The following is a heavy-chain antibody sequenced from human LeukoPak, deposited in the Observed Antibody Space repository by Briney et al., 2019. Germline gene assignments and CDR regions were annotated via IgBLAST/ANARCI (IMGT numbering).Heavy chain of an antibody. J-gene: IGHJ5*02. V-gene: IGHV3-15*01. CDR2: IQSKTDSGTT. CDR1: EFTFSSYS. Sequence: GGSLRLSCTGSEFTFSSYSMNWVRQAPGKGLEWVGRIQSKTDSGTTDYAAPVKGRFTISRDDSKNTLYLQMNSLKTDDTAVYYCTTELYCGGDCYPGAWGQGTLVTVSS. D-gene: IGHD2-21*02. CDR3: TTELYCGGDCYPGA.